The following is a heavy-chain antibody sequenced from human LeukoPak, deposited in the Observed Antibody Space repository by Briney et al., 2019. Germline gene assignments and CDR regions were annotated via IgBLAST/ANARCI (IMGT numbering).Heavy chain of an antibody. J-gene: IGHJ2*01. CDR2: IYHSGST. CDR1: GGSISNYY. Sequence: SETLSLTCSVSGGSISNYYWSWIRQPPGKGLEWIGSIYHSGSTYYNPSLKSRVTISVDTSKNQFSLKLSSVTAADTAVYYCASTGVLWFGELLDWYFDLWGRGTLVTVSS. D-gene: IGHD3-10*01. V-gene: IGHV4-59*04. CDR3: ASTGVLWFGELLDWYFDL.